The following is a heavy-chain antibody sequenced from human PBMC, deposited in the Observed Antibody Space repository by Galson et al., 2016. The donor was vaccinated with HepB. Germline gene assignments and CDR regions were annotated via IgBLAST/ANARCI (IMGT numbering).Heavy chain of an antibody. CDR2: LYATGST. Sequence: SETLSLTCTVSGGSINTDGLNNIYYWSWIRQSAGKGLEWIGRLYATGSTVYSPSLRSRVTMSIDTAKNQFSLRLTSVTAADTAVYYCARASTARFDCWGQGILVTVSS. J-gene: IGHJ4*02. D-gene: IGHD4-11*01. V-gene: IGHV4-4*07. CDR3: ARASTARFDC. CDR1: GGSINTDGLNNIYY.